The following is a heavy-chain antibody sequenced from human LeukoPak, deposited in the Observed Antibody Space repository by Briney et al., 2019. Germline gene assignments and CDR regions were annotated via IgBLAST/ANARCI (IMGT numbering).Heavy chain of an antibody. D-gene: IGHD3-10*01. J-gene: IGHJ4*02. CDR3: ARGMNGGSGTSDLFDL. V-gene: IGHV3-30*03. Sequence: PGGSLRLSCAASEFTFSNYGMHWVRQAPGKGLEWVAMILYSGSHKYYADSVKGRFTVSRDNSRNTLFLQMNSLTPEDTAVYYCARGMNGGSGTSDLFDLWGQGTLVTVSS. CDR2: ILYSGSHK. CDR1: EFTFSNYG.